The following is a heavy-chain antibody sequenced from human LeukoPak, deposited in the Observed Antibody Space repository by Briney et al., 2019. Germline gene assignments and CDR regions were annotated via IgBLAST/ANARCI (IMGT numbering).Heavy chain of an antibody. CDR2: INAGNGNT. CDR3: ARAYYGSGSFDY. V-gene: IGHV1-3*01. CDR1: GYTFTSYA. Sequence: ASVKVSCKASGYTFTSYAMHWVRQAPGQRLEWMGWINAGNGNTKYSQKFQGRVTNTRDTSASTAYMELSSLRSEDTAVYYCARAYYGSGSFDYWGQGTLSPSPQ. J-gene: IGHJ4*02. D-gene: IGHD3-10*01.